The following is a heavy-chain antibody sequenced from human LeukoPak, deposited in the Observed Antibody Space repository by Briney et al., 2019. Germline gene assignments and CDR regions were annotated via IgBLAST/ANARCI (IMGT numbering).Heavy chain of an antibody. V-gene: IGHV3-7*01. CDR1: GFTFRSYW. J-gene: IGHJ4*02. CDR2: IKQDGSEN. CDR3: ARGFDSRFFNY. Sequence: GGSLRLSCTDSGFTFRSYWMTWVRQAPGKGREWVANIKQDGSENYYVDSVKGRFTISRDNAKNSLYLQMNSLRAEDTAVYYCARGFDSRFFNYCGQGTLVTVSS. D-gene: IGHD3-22*01.